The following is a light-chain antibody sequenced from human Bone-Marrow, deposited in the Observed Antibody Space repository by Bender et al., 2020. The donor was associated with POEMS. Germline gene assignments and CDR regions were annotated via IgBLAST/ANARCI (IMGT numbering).Light chain of an antibody. V-gene: IGLV2-14*03. Sequence: QSALTQPASVSGSPGQSISISCTGTNSDVGGYNYVSWYQQHPGKVPKLMIYDVTNRPSGVSNRFSGSKSGNTAFLTISGLQTEDEADYYCSSYTSSSTLGVFGGGTKLTVL. CDR3: SSYTSSSTLGV. CDR2: DVT. CDR1: NSDVGGYNY. J-gene: IGLJ2*01.